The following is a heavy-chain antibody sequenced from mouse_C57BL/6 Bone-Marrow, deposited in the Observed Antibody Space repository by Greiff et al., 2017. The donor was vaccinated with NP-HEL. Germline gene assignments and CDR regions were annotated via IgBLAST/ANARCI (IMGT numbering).Heavy chain of an antibody. CDR3: ARRIIYYYGSSWYYYAMDY. V-gene: IGHV1-26*01. Sequence: EVQLQQSGPELVKPGASVKISCKASGYTFTDYYMNWVKQSHGKSLEWIGDINPNNGGTSYNQKFKGKATLTVDKSSSTAYMELRSLTSEDSAVYYCARRIIYYYGSSWYYYAMDYWGQGTSVTVSS. J-gene: IGHJ4*01. CDR1: GYTFTDYY. D-gene: IGHD1-1*01. CDR2: INPNNGGT.